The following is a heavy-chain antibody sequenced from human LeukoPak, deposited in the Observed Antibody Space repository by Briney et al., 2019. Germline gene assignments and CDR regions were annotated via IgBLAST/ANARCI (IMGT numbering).Heavy chain of an antibody. CDR3: AELGITMIGGV. CDR2: ISSSGSTI. D-gene: IGHD3-10*02. J-gene: IGHJ6*04. V-gene: IGHV3-48*03. CDR1: GFTFDNYA. Sequence: GGSLRLSCAASGFTFDNYAMHWVRQAPGKGLEWVSYISSSGSTIYYADSVKGRFTISRDNAKNSLYLQMNSLRAEDTAVYYCAELGITMIGGVWGKGTTVTISS.